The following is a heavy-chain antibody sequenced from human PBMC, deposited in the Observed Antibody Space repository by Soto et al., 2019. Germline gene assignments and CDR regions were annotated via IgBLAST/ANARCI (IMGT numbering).Heavy chain of an antibody. CDR1: GYTFTSYD. V-gene: IGHV1-8*01. CDR2: MNPNSGNT. J-gene: IGHJ4*02. CDR3: ARGLPYGSGSYYNVPLDY. D-gene: IGHD3-10*01. Sequence: ASVKVSCKASGYTFTSYDINWVRQATGQGLEWMGWMNPNSGNTGYAQKFQGRVTMTRNTSISTAYMELSSLRSEDTAVYYCARGLPYGSGSYYNVPLDYWGQGTLVTVSS.